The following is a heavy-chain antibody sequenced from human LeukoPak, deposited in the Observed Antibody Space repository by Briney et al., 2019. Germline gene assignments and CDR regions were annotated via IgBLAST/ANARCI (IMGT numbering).Heavy chain of an antibody. Sequence: GASVKVFCKASGYTFTSYYMHGVRQASGQGLEWMGIINPSGGSTSYAQKFQGRVTMTRDMSTSTVYMELSSLRSEDTAVYYCARDRAPGYSSSGIFDYWGQGTLVTVSS. V-gene: IGHV1-46*01. D-gene: IGHD6-13*01. J-gene: IGHJ4*02. CDR3: ARDRAPGYSSSGIFDY. CDR1: GYTFTSYY. CDR2: INPSGGST.